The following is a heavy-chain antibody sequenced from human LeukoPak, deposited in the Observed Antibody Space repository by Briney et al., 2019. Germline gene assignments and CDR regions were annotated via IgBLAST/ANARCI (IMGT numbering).Heavy chain of an antibody. J-gene: IGHJ4*02. CDR1: GGSISSYY. Sequence: SETLSLTCTVSGGSISSYYWSWIRQPAGKGLEWIGRIYTSGSTNYNPSLKSRVTMSVHTSKNQFSLKLSSVTAADTAVYYCARATHSGSLAPFDYWGQGTLVTVSS. V-gene: IGHV4-4*07. D-gene: IGHD1-26*01. CDR2: IYTSGST. CDR3: ARATHSGSLAPFDY.